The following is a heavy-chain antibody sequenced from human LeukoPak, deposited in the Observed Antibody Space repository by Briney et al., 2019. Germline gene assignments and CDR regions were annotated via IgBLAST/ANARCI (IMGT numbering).Heavy chain of an antibody. CDR1: RFTFNDYW. J-gene: IGHJ3*02. Sequence: QAGGSLRLSCAACRFTFNDYWMHWVRQAPGKGLVWVSRIRTDGLETSYADSVKGRFTVSRDNAENTLYLQMNSLRAEDTAVYYCARVMSGHYVVLDIWGQGTMVTVSS. D-gene: IGHD3-3*01. CDR2: IRTDGLET. CDR3: ARVMSGHYVVLDI. V-gene: IGHV3-74*01.